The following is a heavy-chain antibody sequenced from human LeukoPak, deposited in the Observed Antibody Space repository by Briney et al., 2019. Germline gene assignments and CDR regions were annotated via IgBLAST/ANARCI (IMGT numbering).Heavy chain of an antibody. V-gene: IGHV1-24*01. CDR1: GYTFTGYY. J-gene: IGHJ4*02. CDR2: FDPEDGET. Sequence: GASVKVSCKASGYTFTGYYMHWVRQAPGQGLEWMGRFDPEDGETIYAQKFQGRVTMTEDTSTDTAYMDLSSLRSEDTAVYYCATATHLLGYCSPTYCYEVDYWGQGTLVTVSS. D-gene: IGHD2-2*01. CDR3: ATATHLLGYCSPTYCYEVDY.